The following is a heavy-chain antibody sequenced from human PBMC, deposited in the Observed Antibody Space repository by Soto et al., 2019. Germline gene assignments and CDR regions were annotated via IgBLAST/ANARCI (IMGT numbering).Heavy chain of an antibody. Sequence: ASVKVSCKASGHTFTNYYMHCVRQAPGQGLEWMGVISPSGDGPTFAQKFQGRVTMTRDTSTSTVYMELSSLRFEDTAVYYCASMDYSYYYGMDVWGQGIMVTVSS. CDR1: GHTFTNYY. D-gene: IGHD3-10*01. J-gene: IGHJ6*02. V-gene: IGHV1-46*01. CDR2: ISPSGDGP. CDR3: ASMDYSYYYGMDV.